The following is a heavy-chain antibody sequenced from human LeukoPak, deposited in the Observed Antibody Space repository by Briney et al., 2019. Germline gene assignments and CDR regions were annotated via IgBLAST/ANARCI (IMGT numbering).Heavy chain of an antibody. J-gene: IGHJ5*02. D-gene: IGHD6-6*01. CDR2: VYYSGST. Sequence: SETLSLTCPVSVVSIRSYFWSWIRQPPGKGLEWIGYVYYSGSTNYNPSLKSRVTISVDTSKSQFSLNLSSVTAADTAVYYCARAYSSSSEGIWFDPWGQGTLVTVSS. CDR1: VVSIRSYF. V-gene: IGHV4-59*01. CDR3: ARAYSSSSEGIWFDP.